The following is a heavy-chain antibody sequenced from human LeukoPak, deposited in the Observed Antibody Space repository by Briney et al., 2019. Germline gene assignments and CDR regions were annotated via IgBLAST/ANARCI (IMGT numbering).Heavy chain of an antibody. V-gene: IGHV3-33*01. CDR1: GFTFSSYG. J-gene: IGHJ4*02. Sequence: GGSLRLSCAASGFTFSSYGMHWVRQAPGKGLEWVAVIWYDGSSKYYADSVKGRFTISRDNSKNTLYLQMNSLRAEDTAAYYCARDKMDYWGQGILVTVST. CDR3: ARDKMDY. CDR2: IWYDGSSK.